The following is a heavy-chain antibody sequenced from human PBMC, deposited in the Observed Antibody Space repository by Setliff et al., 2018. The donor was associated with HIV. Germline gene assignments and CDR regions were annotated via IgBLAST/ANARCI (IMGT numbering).Heavy chain of an antibody. J-gene: IGHJ2*01. Sequence: SETLSLTCTVSGGSISSGSYYWSWIRQPAGKGLEWIGHIYTSGSTNYNPSLKSRVTISVDTSKNQFSLRLSSVTAADTAVYYCARGLSSGWYGYWYFDLWGRGTLVTVSS. CDR2: IYTSGST. CDR3: ARGLSSGWYGYWYFDL. D-gene: IGHD6-19*01. V-gene: IGHV4-61*09. CDR1: GGSISSGSYY.